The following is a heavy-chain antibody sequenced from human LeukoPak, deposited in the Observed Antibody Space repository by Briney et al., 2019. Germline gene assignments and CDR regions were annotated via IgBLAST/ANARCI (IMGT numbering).Heavy chain of an antibody. J-gene: IGHJ4*02. Sequence: ASVTVSCKVSGYTLTELSMHWVRQAPGKGLEWMGGFDPEDGETIYAQKFQGRVTMTEDTSTDTAYMELSSLRSEDTAVYYCATDGGRGSYYRYSHDYWGQGTLVTVSS. CDR1: GYTLTELS. D-gene: IGHD1-26*01. CDR3: ATDGGRGSYYRYSHDY. V-gene: IGHV1-24*01. CDR2: FDPEDGET.